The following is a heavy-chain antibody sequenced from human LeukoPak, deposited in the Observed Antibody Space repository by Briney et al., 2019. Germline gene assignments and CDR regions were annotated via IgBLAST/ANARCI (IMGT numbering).Heavy chain of an antibody. J-gene: IGHJ4*02. CDR2: ISGSGGST. CDR3: AKDLQPLEWLSPYFDY. D-gene: IGHD3-3*01. CDR1: GFTFSSYA. V-gene: IGHV3-23*01. Sequence: PGGSLRLSCAASGFTFSSYAMSWVRQAPGKGLEWVSAISGSGGSTYYADSVKGRFTISRDNSKNTLYLQMNSLRAEDTAVYYCAKDLQPLEWLSPYFDYWGQGTLVTVYS.